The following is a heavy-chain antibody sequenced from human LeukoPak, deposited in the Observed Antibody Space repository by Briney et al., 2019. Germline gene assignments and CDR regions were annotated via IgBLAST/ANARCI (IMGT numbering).Heavy chain of an antibody. D-gene: IGHD3-22*01. CDR3: ASAVDYYYDSSGFRY. CDR2: IFHGRT. J-gene: IGHJ4*02. CDR1: GGSISSGDYY. Sequence: SETLSLTCTVSGGSISSGDYYWSWVRQPPGKGLEWIGYIFHGRTFYSPSLKSRAAISVDTSKNQFTLRLTSVTAADTAVYFCASAVDYYYDSSGFRYWGQGTLVPVSS. V-gene: IGHV4-30-4*01.